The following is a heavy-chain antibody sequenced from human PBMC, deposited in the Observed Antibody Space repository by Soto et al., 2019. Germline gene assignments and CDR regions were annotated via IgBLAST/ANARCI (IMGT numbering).Heavy chain of an antibody. Sequence: ASVKVSCKASGYTFTSYGISWVRQAPGQGLEWMGWISAYNGNTNYAQKLQGRVTMTTDTSTSTAYMELRSLRSDDTAVYYCARQLFYCSSTSCPNWFDPWGQGTLVTVSS. V-gene: IGHV1-18*01. CDR3: ARQLFYCSSTSCPNWFDP. D-gene: IGHD2-2*01. CDR2: ISAYNGNT. J-gene: IGHJ5*02. CDR1: GYTFTSYG.